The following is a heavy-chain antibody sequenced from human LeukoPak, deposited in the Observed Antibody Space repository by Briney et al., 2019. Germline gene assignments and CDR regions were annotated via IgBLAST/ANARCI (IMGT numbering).Heavy chain of an antibody. CDR1: GFTFSSYE. J-gene: IGHJ4*02. V-gene: IGHV3-23*01. Sequence: PGGSLRLSCAASGFTFSSYEMNWVRQAPGKGLEWLAVSSGDEDSIHYADSVRGHFVISTDNSENTSYLHMNSLRAEDTAVYYCTIDLMTGFSSGWHFAYWGQGTLVTVSS. D-gene: IGHD6-19*01. CDR3: TIDLMTGFSSGWHFAY. CDR2: SSGDEDSI.